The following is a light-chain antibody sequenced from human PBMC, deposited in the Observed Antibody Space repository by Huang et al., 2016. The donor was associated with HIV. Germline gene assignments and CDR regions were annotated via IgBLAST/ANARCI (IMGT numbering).Light chain of an antibody. Sequence: EIVMTQSPATLAVFPGDLAILLCRASQNIDTNVAWYQQKRGQAPRLLIFGASTRATGIAAGFTGGGSETEFTLTINSVPSEDVAMYYCHKYNVWPPWTFGQGTRVEI. CDR3: HKYNVWPPWT. CDR2: GAS. CDR1: QNIDTN. J-gene: IGKJ1*01. V-gene: IGKV3-15*01.